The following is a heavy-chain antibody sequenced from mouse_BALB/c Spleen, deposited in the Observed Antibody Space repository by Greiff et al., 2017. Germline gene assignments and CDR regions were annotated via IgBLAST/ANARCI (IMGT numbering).Heavy chain of an antibody. D-gene: IGHD1-1*01. Sequence: VKLVESGGGLVKPGGSLKLSCAASGFTFSSYTMSWVRQTPEKRLEWVATISSGGSYTYYPDSVKGRFTISRDNAKNTLYLQMSSLKSEDTAMYYCTRVYYYGSERGYFDYWGQGTTLTVSS. CDR1: GFTFSSYT. V-gene: IGHV5-6-4*01. J-gene: IGHJ2*01. CDR2: ISSGGSYT. CDR3: TRVYYYGSERGYFDY.